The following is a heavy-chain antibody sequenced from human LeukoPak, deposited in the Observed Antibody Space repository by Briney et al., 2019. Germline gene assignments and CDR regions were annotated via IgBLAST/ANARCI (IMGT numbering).Heavy chain of an antibody. Sequence: GGSLTLSCAASGFTFSSYAMSWVRHAPGKGLEGVSTISGCGGSTYYADSVKGRFTISRDNSKNTLYLQMNSLRAEDTAVYYCAKRDYYGSGSYYKSPFGYWGQGTLVTVSS. J-gene: IGHJ4*02. D-gene: IGHD3-10*01. CDR1: GFTFSSYA. CDR2: ISGCGGST. CDR3: AKRDYYGSGSYYKSPFGY. V-gene: IGHV3-23*01.